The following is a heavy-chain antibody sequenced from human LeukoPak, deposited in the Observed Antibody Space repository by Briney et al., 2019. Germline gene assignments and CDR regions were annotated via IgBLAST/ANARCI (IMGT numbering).Heavy chain of an antibody. D-gene: IGHD6-19*01. Sequence: PGGSLRLSCAASGFTVSSNYMSWVRQAPGKGLEWVSVIYSGGSTYYADSVKGRFTISRDNSKNTLYLQMNSLRAEDTAVYYCAKAYSSGWYVQYFQHWGQGTLVTVSS. CDR2: IYSGGST. CDR3: AKAYSSGWYVQYFQH. V-gene: IGHV3-53*01. CDR1: GFTVSSNY. J-gene: IGHJ1*01.